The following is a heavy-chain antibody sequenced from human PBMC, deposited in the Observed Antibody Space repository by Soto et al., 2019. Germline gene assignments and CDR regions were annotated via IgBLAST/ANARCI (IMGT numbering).Heavy chain of an antibody. Sequence: GGSLRLSCAASGFTFSSYGMHWVRQAPGKGLEWVAVISYDGSNKYYADSVKGRFTISRDNSKNTLYLQMNSLRAEDTAVYYCAKDRPPYSNYRRNSLRYYFDYWGQGTLVTVSS. CDR3: AKDRPPYSNYRRNSLRYYFDY. D-gene: IGHD4-4*01. CDR2: ISYDGSNK. J-gene: IGHJ4*02. CDR1: GFTFSSYG. V-gene: IGHV3-30*18.